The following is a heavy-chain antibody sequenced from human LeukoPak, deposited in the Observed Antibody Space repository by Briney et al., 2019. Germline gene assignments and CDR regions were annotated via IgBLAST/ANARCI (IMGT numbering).Heavy chain of an antibody. D-gene: IGHD2-8*01. Sequence: SETLSLTCGVSGVSITSTNWWSWVRQPPGQGLEWIGEVSLSGLTNYNPSLSSRVIMALDTSKNHLSLHLTSVTAADTAVYYCSRENGAFSPFGYWGQGYLVT. J-gene: IGHJ4*02. V-gene: IGHV4-4*02. CDR3: SRENGAFSPFGY. CDR1: GVSITSTNW. CDR2: VSLSGLT.